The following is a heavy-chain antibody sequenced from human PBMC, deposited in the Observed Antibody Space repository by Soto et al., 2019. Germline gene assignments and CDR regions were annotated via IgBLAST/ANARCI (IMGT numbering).Heavy chain of an antibody. V-gene: IGHV1-3*01. J-gene: IGHJ4*02. CDR2: INAGNGNT. CDR1: GYTFTSYS. Sequence: EASVKVSCKASGYTFTSYSMHWVRQAPGQRLEWMGWINAGNGNTKYSQKFQGRVTITRDTSASTAYMELSSLRSEDTAVYYCARDGYDILTGYFDYWGQGTLVTVSS. D-gene: IGHD3-9*01. CDR3: ARDGYDILTGYFDY.